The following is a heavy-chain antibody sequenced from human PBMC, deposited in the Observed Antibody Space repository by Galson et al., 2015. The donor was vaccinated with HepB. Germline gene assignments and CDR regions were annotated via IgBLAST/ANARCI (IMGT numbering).Heavy chain of an antibody. V-gene: IGHV1-2*06. CDR1: GYTFTGYY. J-gene: IGHJ4*02. CDR3: ARAGNDYIWGNSDY. CDR2: INPNSGGT. D-gene: IGHD3-16*01. Sequence: SVKVSCKASGYTFTGYYMNWVRQAPGQGLEWMGRINPNSGGTNYAETFQGRVTMTRDTSISTAYMELSRLRYDDTAVYYCARAGNDYIWGNSDYWGQGTLFTVSS.